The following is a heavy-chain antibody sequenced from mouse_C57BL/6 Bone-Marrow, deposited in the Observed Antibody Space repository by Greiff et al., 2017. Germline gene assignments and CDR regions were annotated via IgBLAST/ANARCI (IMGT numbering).Heavy chain of an antibody. J-gene: IGHJ2*01. CDR1: GFTFSSYA. V-gene: IGHV5-9-1*02. Sequence: EVKLVESGEGLVKPGGSLKLSCAASGFTFSSYAMSWVRQTPEKRLEWVAYISSGGDYIYYADTVKGRFTISRDNARNTLYLQMSSLKYEDTAMYYCTRKDYGSSLDYWGQGTTLTVSS. D-gene: IGHD1-1*01. CDR3: TRKDYGSSLDY. CDR2: ISSGGDYI.